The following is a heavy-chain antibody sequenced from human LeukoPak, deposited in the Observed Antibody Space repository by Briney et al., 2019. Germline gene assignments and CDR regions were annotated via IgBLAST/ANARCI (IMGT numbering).Heavy chain of an antibody. CDR1: GDSINYYY. V-gene: IGHV4-59*01. J-gene: IGHJ4*02. D-gene: IGHD2-15*01. CDR3: ARKGGHFDY. CDR2: VYYNGSA. Sequence: SETLSLTCTVSGDSINYYYWSWIRQSPGKGLERIGYVYYNGSAKYNPSLKSRVTISVDMSKNQFSLKVSCVTAADTAIYYCARKGGHFDYWGQGTLVTVSS.